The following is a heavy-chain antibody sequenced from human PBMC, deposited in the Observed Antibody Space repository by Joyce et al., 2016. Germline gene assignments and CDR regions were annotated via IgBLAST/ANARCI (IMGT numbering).Heavy chain of an antibody. Sequence: QVQLVQPGAEVRKPGSSVQVSCKASGGTLTVYPISWVRQAPGRGLEGMGGNIPVSGAANYAQKFQGRVTITADESTSTTYMELSSLRSEDTAVYYCARGAVTEDYYYHYGMDVWGQGTMVTVSS. V-gene: IGHV1-69*01. CDR3: ARGAVTEDYYYHYGMDV. J-gene: IGHJ6*02. D-gene: IGHD4-17*01. CDR1: GGTLTVYP. CDR2: NIPVSGAA.